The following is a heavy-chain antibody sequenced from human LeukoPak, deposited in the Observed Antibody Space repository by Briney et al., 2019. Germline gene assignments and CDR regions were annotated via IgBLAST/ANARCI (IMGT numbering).Heavy chain of an antibody. CDR3: ARGGAYYYYMDV. CDR2: ISSSSSYI. V-gene: IGHV3-21*01. D-gene: IGHD1-26*01. Sequence: GGSLRLSCAASGFTFSSYSMNWVRQAPGKGLEWVSSISSSSSYIYYADSVKGRFTISRDNAKNSLYLQMNSLRAEDTAVYYCARGGAYYYYMDVWGKGTTVTISS. J-gene: IGHJ6*03. CDR1: GFTFSSYS.